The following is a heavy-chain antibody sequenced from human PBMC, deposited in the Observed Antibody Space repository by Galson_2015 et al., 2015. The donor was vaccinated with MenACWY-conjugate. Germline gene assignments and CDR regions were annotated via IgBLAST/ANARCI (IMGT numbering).Heavy chain of an antibody. J-gene: IGHJ6*02. D-gene: IGHD3-10*01. Sequence: SLRLSCAVSGFIVSYNYMTWVRQAPGKGLECVSVIYSDGTTYYADSVKGRFTISRDNSKNTVFLQMNSLRAEDTAVYYCAKDSRSTTVRGVSTRDTMHSYYCMDVSVHGSTATGSS. V-gene: IGHV3-53*01. CDR3: AKDSRSTTVRGVSTRDTMHSYYCMDV. CDR2: IYSDGTT. CDR1: GFIVSYNY.